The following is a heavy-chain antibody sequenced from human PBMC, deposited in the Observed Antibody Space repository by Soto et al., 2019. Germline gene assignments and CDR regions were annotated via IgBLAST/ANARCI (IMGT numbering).Heavy chain of an antibody. CDR1: GGSISSSNYY. D-gene: IGHD1-26*01. V-gene: IGHV4-39*01. CDR2: IYYSGST. J-gene: IGHJ5*02. CDR3: ATQEVGGSYVYTFDP. Sequence: RSETLSLTCTVSGGSISSSNYYWGWIRQPPGKGLEWIGSIYYSGSTYYNPSLKSRVTISVDTSKNQFSLKLSSVTAADTAVYYCATQEVGGSYVYTFDPWGQGTLVTVSS.